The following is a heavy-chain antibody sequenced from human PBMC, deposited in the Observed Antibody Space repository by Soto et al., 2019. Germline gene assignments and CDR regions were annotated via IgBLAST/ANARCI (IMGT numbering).Heavy chain of an antibody. V-gene: IGHV1-46*03. J-gene: IGHJ4*02. D-gene: IGHD4-17*01. CDR3: ARDYGDYACDY. Sequence: ASVKVSCKASGYTFTSYYMHWVRQAPGQGLEWMGIINPSGGSTSYAQKFQGRVTMTRDTSTSTVYMELSSPRSEDTAVYYCARDYGDYACDYWGQGTLVTVSS. CDR2: INPSGGST. CDR1: GYTFTSYY.